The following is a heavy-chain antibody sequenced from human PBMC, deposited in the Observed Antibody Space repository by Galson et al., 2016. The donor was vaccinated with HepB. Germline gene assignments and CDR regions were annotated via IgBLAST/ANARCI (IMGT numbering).Heavy chain of an antibody. CDR3: APFTAPGSGSPDH. CDR2: ISGTTTFASPFT. J-gene: IGHJ5*02. V-gene: IGHV3-11*06. CDR1: GFDFSDFY. D-gene: IGHD6-25*01. Sequence: SLRLSCAASGFDFSDFYMAWVRQTPGEGLEWLSYISGTTTFASPFTDYPESVKGRFTISRDNSKKLLSLQLTALSSEDSGIYYFAPFTAPGSGSPDHWGQGTLVTVSS.